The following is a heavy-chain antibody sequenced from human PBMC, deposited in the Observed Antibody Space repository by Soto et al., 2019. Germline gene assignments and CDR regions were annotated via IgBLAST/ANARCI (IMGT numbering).Heavy chain of an antibody. CDR2: IDWDDDK. D-gene: IGHD2-21*02. CDR1: GFSLSTSGMC. Sequence: SGATLGHPTQTLTLACTFSGFSLSTSGMCVSWIRQPPGRALEWLALIDWDDDKYYSTSLKTRLTISKDTSKNQVVLTMTNMDPVDTATYYCARTTATGNTGEYGGNSSPYGMDXWGQGTTVTVS. J-gene: IGHJ6*02. CDR3: ARTTATGNTGEYGGNSSPYGMDX. V-gene: IGHV2-70*01.